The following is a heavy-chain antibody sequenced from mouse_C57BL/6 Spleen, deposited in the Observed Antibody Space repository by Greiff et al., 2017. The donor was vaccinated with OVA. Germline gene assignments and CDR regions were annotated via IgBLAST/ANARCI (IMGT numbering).Heavy chain of an antibody. V-gene: IGHV1-62-2*01. CDR1: GYTFTEYT. CDR3: ARHEEDSYDYGAWFAY. CDR2: FYPGSGSI. J-gene: IGHJ3*01. Sequence: VQLQQSGAELVKPGASVKLSCKASGYTFTEYTIHWVKQRSGQGLEWIGWFYPGSGSIKYNEKFKGKATLTADKSSSTVYMELSRLTSEDSAVYFCARHEEDSYDYGAWFAYWGQGTLVTVSA. D-gene: IGHD2-4*01.